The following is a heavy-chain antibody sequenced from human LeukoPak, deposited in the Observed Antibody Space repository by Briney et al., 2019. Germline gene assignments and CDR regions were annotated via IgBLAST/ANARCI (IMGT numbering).Heavy chain of an antibody. V-gene: IGHV3-53*01. CDR1: EFTVSSNH. CDR2: IYSDGNS. D-gene: IGHD2-21*01. Sequence: GGSLRLSCAASEFTVSSNHMSWIRQAPGKGLEWVSVIYSDGNSHYADSVKGRFTSSRDNSKNTLFLQMNSLRAEDTAVYYCARGGSSASAPYYWGQGTLVTVSS. J-gene: IGHJ4*02. CDR3: ARGGSSASAPYY.